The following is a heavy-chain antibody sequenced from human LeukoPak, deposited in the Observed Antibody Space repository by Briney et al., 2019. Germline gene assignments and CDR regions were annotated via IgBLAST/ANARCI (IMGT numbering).Heavy chain of an antibody. V-gene: IGHV3-48*04. CDR2: ISSSGSTI. CDR1: GFTFSSYS. D-gene: IGHD5-18*01. Sequence: PGGSLRLSCAASGFTFSSYSMNWVRQAPGKGLEWVSYISSSGSTIYYADSVKGRFTISGDNAKNSLYLQMNSLRAEDTAVYYCARVDTANDYWGQGTLVTVSS. J-gene: IGHJ4*02. CDR3: ARVDTANDY.